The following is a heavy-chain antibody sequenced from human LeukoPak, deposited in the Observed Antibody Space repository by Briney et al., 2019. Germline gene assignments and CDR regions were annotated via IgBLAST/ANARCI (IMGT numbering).Heavy chain of an antibody. V-gene: IGHV1-46*01. Sequence: GASVKVSCKASGYTFTSHYMHWVRQAPGQGLEWMGLINPSGSSTLYAQKFQGRVTMTRDVSTTTDYMELSSLRSEDTAVYYCARDNSVGDIAWWFDPWGQGTLVTVSS. CDR3: ARDNSVGDIAWWFDP. J-gene: IGHJ5*02. CDR2: INPSGSST. D-gene: IGHD3-16*02. CDR1: GYTFTSHY.